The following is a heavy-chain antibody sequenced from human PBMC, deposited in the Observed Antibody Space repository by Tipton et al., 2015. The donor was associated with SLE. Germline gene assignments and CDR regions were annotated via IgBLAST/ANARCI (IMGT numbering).Heavy chain of an antibody. CDR3: ARGRSIFGVVIEDY. V-gene: IGHV4-59*12. D-gene: IGHD3-3*01. Sequence: TLSLTCTVSGGSISSYYWSWIRQPPGKGLEWIGYIYYSGSTNYNPSLKSRVTISVDTSKNQFSLKLSSVTAADTAVYYCARGRSIFGVVIEDYWGQGTLVTVSS. CDR1: GGSISSYY. CDR2: IYYSGST. J-gene: IGHJ4*02.